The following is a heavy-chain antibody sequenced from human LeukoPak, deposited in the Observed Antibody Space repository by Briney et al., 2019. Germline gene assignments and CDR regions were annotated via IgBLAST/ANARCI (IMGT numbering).Heavy chain of an antibody. CDR3: ARDCSGGRCYGAFDI. Sequence: SVKVSCKASGGTFCRYAITWVRQAPGQRREWMGGVSPIYGTSDYAQRFQGRVTISADESTSTAFLEVRSLRSEDTAVYYCARDCSGGRCYGAFDIWGQGTLVIVSS. CDR2: VSPIYGTS. CDR1: GGTFCRYA. J-gene: IGHJ3*02. D-gene: IGHD2-15*01. V-gene: IGHV1-69*13.